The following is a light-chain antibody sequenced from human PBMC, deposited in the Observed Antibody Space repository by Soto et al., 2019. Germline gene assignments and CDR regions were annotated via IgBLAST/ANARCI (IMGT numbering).Light chain of an antibody. CDR3: CSYAGSFTPNHV. Sequence: QSALTQPASVSGSPGQSITISCTGTSSDVGTYNLVSWYQQHPGKAPKLIIYEVNKRPSGVSNRFSGSKSGNTASLTISGLQAEDGADYHCCSYAGSFTPNHVFGTGTKVTVL. V-gene: IGLV2-23*02. CDR1: SSDVGTYNL. CDR2: EVN. J-gene: IGLJ1*01.